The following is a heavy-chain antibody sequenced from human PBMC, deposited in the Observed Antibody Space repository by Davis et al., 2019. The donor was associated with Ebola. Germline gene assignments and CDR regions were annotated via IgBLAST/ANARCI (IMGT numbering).Heavy chain of an antibody. D-gene: IGHD3-22*01. CDR1: GFTFDDSG. J-gene: IGHJ4*02. CDR3: ARDLYYYDSSGYSYYFDY. V-gene: IGHV3-21*01. CDR2: ISSNSSYI. Sequence: GESLKISCVASGFTFDDSGMNWVRQAPGKGLEWVSSISSNSSYIYYADSVKGRFTISSANAKNSLYLQMNSLRAEETAVYYCARDLYYYDSSGYSYYFDYWGQGTLVTVSS.